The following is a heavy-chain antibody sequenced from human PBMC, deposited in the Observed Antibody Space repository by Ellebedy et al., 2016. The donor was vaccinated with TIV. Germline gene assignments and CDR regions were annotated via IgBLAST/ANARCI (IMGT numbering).Heavy chain of an antibody. CDR2: INPTSGSS. Sequence: ASVKVSCKASGYTFTSYFLYWVRQAPGQGLEWMGIINPTSGSSNYAQKFQGRVTMTRDTPTSTVYMDLSSLRSEDTAVYYCARGDNYYYDSSGYYYSYWGQGTLVTVSS. CDR1: GYTFTSYF. V-gene: IGHV1-46*01. D-gene: IGHD3-22*01. J-gene: IGHJ4*02. CDR3: ARGDNYYYDSSGYYYSY.